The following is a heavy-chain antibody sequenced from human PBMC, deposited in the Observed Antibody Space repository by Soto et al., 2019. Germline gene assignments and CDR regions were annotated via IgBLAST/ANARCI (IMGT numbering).Heavy chain of an antibody. CDR3: ARGSGVVVVRD. Sequence: QVQLVQSGAEVKKPGSSVKVSCKASGGTFSSYTIRWVRQAPGQGLEWMGRIIPILGIANYAQKFQGRVTITADKSTSTAYMELSSLRSEDTAVYYCARGSGVVVVRDWGQGTLVTVSS. D-gene: IGHD2-15*01. CDR1: GGTFSSYT. J-gene: IGHJ4*02. CDR2: IIPILGIA. V-gene: IGHV1-69*02.